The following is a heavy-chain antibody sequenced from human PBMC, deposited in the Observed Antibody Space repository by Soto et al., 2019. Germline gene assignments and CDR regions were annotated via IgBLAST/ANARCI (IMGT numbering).Heavy chain of an antibody. J-gene: IGHJ4*02. CDR3: AAGFYDSSGSGHPFNSPFDY. Sequence: GESLKISCKGSRYTFINYCIGWVRQMPGKGLEWRGIIYPGDSDRRYNPSFQGHVTISVDRSSTTAYLQWRRLEASDSAMYYCAAGFYDSSGSGHPFNSPFDYCGQGTPVTVSS. CDR1: RYTFINYC. D-gene: IGHD3-22*01. V-gene: IGHV5-51*01. CDR2: IYPGDSDR.